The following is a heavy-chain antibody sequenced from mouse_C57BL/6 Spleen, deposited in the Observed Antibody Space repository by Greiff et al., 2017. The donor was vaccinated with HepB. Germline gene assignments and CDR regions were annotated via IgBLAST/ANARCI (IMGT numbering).Heavy chain of an antibody. J-gene: IGHJ3*01. Sequence: EVQLQESGGGLVKPGGSLKLSCAASGFTFSDYGMHWVRQAPEKGLEWVAYISSGSSTIYYADTVKGRFTISRDNAKNTLFLQMTSLRSEDTAMYYCARGGDYGGAWFAYWGQGTLVTVSA. D-gene: IGHD1-1*01. V-gene: IGHV5-17*01. CDR1: GFTFSDYG. CDR3: ARGGDYGGAWFAY. CDR2: ISSGSSTI.